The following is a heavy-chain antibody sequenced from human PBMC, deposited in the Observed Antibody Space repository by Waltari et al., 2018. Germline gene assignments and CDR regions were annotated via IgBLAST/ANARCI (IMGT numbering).Heavy chain of an antibody. Sequence: EVQLVESGGGLVQPGGSLRLCCAASGFSLSDYGMNWVRRAPGRGLEWLSFIGRSGATLHYADSVKGRFTVSRDNTKNSLSLQMNSLRAEDTAVYYCARVWGVTTSDFWGQGTLVTVSS. J-gene: IGHJ4*02. V-gene: IGHV3-48*03. CDR3: ARVWGVTTSDF. CDR2: IGRSGATL. D-gene: IGHD4-17*01. CDR1: GFSLSDYG.